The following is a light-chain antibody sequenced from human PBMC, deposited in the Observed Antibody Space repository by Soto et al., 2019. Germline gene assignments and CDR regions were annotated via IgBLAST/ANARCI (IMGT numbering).Light chain of an antibody. CDR3: QQYNDWPRT. V-gene: IGKV3-15*01. J-gene: IGKJ1*01. Sequence: EIVMAQAPATLSVSPGERGTLSCGASQSVSSNLAWYQQKPGQAPRLLIYDASTRATGIAARFSGSGSGTEFSLTISSLQSEDFAVYYCQQYNDWPRTFGQGTKVDIK. CDR2: DAS. CDR1: QSVSSN.